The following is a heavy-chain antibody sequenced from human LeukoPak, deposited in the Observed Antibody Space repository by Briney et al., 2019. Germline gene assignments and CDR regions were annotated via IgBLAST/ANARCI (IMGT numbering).Heavy chain of an antibody. CDR1: GGSISSYY. CDR2: IYYSGST. V-gene: IGHV4-59*08. Sequence: PSETLSLTCTVSGGSISSYYWSWIRQPPGKGLEWIGYIYYSGSTNYNPSLKSRVTISVDTSKNQFSLKLSSVTAADTAVYYCAGGDGYNPPFYYYYYMDVWGKGTTVTVSS. CDR3: AGGDGYNPPFYYYYYMDV. J-gene: IGHJ6*03. D-gene: IGHD5-24*01.